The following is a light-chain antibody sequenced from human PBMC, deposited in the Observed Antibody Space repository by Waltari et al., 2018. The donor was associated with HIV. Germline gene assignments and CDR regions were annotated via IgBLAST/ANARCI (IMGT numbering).Light chain of an antibody. Sequence: DIVMTQYPDSLAVSLGESATINCKSSQSVLYSSNNKNYLAWYQQKPGQPPKLLIYWASTRESGVPDRFSGSGSGTDFTLTISSLQAEDVAVYYCQQYYSTRTFGQGTKVEIK. CDR1: QSVLYSSNNKNY. CDR2: WAS. CDR3: QQYYSTRT. J-gene: IGKJ1*01. V-gene: IGKV4-1*01.